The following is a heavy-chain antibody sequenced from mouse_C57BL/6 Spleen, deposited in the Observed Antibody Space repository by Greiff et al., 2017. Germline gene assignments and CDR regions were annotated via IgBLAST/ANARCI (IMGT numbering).Heavy chain of an antibody. CDR3: ARGYYGNPLDY. J-gene: IGHJ2*01. V-gene: IGHV3-6*01. Sequence: EVQLQESGPGLVKPSQSLSLSCSVTGYSITSGYYWNWIRQFPGNQLEWMGFISYDGSNNYNPSLKNRISITRDTSKNQFFLKLNSVTTEDTATYYCARGYYGNPLDYWGQGTTLTVSS. CDR1: GYSITSGYY. CDR2: ISYDGSN. D-gene: IGHD2-1*01.